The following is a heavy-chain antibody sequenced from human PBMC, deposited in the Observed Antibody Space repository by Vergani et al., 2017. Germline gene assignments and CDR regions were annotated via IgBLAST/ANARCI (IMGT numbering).Heavy chain of an antibody. J-gene: IGHJ6*03. CDR1: GGTFSSYA. V-gene: IGHV1-69*01. CDR2: IIPIFGTA. Sequence: QVQLVQSGAEVKKPGSSVKVSCKASGGTFSSYAISWVRQAPGQGLEWMGGIIPIFGTANYAQKFQGRVTITADESTSTAYMGLSSLRSEDTAVYYCARGSSSSPYNYYYYYYYMDVWGKGTTVTVSS. CDR3: ARGSSSSPYNYYYYYYYMDV. D-gene: IGHD6-6*01.